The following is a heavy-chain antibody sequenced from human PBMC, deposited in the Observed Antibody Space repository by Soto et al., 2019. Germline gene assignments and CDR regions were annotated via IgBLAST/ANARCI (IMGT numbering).Heavy chain of an antibody. J-gene: IGHJ4*02. CDR3: ARGRDLDY. V-gene: IGHV1-3*01. CDR2: INAGNGNT. CDR1: RVGFASCS. Sequence: SVELSCEERRVGFASCSRRWVRHSPRQRYEWMGWINAGNGNTKYSQKFQCRVTITRDTSASTAYMELSSLRSEDTAVYYCARGRDLDYWGQGTLVTVS.